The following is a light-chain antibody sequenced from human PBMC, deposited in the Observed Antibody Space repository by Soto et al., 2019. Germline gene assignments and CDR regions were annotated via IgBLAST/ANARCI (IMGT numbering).Light chain of an antibody. CDR1: QSISTW. CDR3: QQYNSYPYT. J-gene: IGKJ2*01. V-gene: IGKV1-5*01. Sequence: DIQMTQSPSTLSASVGDRATITCRASQSISTWLAWYQQKPGKAPKLLIYDASSFESGVSSRFSGSGSGTEFTLTISRLQPDDFATYYCQQYNSYPYTFGQGTKLEIK. CDR2: DAS.